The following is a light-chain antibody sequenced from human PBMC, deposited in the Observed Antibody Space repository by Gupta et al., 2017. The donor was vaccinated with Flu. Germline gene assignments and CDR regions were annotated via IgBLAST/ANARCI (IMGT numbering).Light chain of an antibody. V-gene: IGLV6-57*03. J-gene: IGLJ3*02. Sequence: NFMLTPPHSVPEFPGKTVTIPCTRRSGSIASSYVQWYQQRPGSAPTTVIYKDNQRPSGVPDRFSGSIDSSSNSASLTISGLKTDDEADYYCQSYDSSNQVFGGGTKLTVL. CDR3: QSYDSSNQV. CDR2: KDN. CDR1: SGSIASSY.